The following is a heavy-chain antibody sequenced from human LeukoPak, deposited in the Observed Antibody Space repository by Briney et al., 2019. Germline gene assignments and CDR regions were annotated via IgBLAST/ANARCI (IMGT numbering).Heavy chain of an antibody. CDR3: ARRPWRSSSWYRILFDY. D-gene: IGHD6-13*01. V-gene: IGHV6-1*01. J-gene: IGHJ4*02. Sequence: SQTLSLTCAVSGDSVSSNSAAWNWIRQSPSRGLEWLGRTYYRSKWYNDHAVSVKSRITINPDTSKNQFSLQLNSVTPEDTAVYYCARRPWRSSSWYRILFDYWGQGTLVTVSS. CDR2: TYYRSKWYN. CDR1: GDSVSSNSAA.